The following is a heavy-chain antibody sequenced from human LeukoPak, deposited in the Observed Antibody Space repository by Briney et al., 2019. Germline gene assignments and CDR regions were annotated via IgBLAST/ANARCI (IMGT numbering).Heavy chain of an antibody. CDR1: GGTFSSYA. J-gene: IGHJ4*02. D-gene: IGHD3-9*01. V-gene: IGHV1-69*05. CDR3: ARAEILTGYYPRYYFDY. Sequence: SVKVSCKASGGTFSSYAISRVRQAPGQGLEWMGGIIPIFGTANYAQKFQGRVTITTDESTSTAYMELSSLRSEDTAVYYCARAEILTGYYPRYYFDYWGQGTLVTVSS. CDR2: IIPIFGTA.